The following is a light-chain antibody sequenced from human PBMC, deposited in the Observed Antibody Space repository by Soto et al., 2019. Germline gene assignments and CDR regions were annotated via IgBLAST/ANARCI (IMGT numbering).Light chain of an antibody. CDR3: QSYDSRLSAYYV. V-gene: IGLV1-40*01. CDR1: SSNIGAGYD. J-gene: IGLJ1*01. CDR2: GNT. Sequence: SVLTQPPSLSGAPGQRVTISCTGSSSNIGAGYDVHWYQQLPGTAPKLLIYGNTNRPSGVPDRFSGSKSGTSASLAITGLQAEDEADYYCQSYDSRLSAYYVFGTGTKVTVL.